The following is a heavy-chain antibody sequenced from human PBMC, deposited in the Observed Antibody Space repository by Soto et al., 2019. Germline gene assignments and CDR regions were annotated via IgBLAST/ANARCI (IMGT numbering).Heavy chain of an antibody. Sequence: EVQVLESGGGLVQPGGSLRLSCAASGFTFSSYAMSWVRQAPGKGLDWVSTLSDSGGTTYYADSVKGRFTISRDNSKNTAYLGMNSLRAEDTAVYYCARWSFGLDYWGQGTLVTVSS. J-gene: IGHJ4*02. CDR1: GFTFSSYA. CDR3: ARWSFGLDY. D-gene: IGHD3-10*01. V-gene: IGHV3-23*01. CDR2: LSDSGGTT.